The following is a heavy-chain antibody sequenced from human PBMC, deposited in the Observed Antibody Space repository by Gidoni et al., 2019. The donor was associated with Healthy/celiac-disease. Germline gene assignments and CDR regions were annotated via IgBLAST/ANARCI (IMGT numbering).Heavy chain of an antibody. J-gene: IGHJ5*02. D-gene: IGHD6-19*01. V-gene: IGHV4-39*01. CDR1: GGSISSSSYY. CDR3: ARHITGYSSGWYGDWFDP. CDR2: INYSGST. Sequence: QLQLQESGPGLVKPSETLSLTCTVSGGSISSSSYYWGWIRQPPGKGLEWIGSINYSGSTYYNPSLKSRVTISVDTSKNQFSLKLSSVTAADTAVYYCARHITGYSSGWYGDWFDPWGQGTLVTVSS.